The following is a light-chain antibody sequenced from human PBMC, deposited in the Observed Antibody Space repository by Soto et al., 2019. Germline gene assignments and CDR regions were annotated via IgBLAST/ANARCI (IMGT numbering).Light chain of an antibody. V-gene: IGKV1-5*03. CDR3: QHYNTYPWT. Sequence: DSQMTQSPSTLSASVGDRVTITCRASQSISNLLAWYQQKPGQAPKLLIYKASHLESGVPSRFSGSGSGTEFTLTISSLQPGDFATYYCQHYNTYPWTFGQGAKVDIK. CDR1: QSISNL. J-gene: IGKJ1*01. CDR2: KAS.